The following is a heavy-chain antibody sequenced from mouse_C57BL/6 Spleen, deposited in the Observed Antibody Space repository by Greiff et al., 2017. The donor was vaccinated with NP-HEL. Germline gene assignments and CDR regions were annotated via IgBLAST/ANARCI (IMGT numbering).Heavy chain of an antibody. CDR1: GFTFSDYY. Sequence: EVMLVESGGGLVQPGGSLKLSCAASGFTFSDYYMYWVRQTPEKRLEWVAYISNGGGSTYYPDTVKGRFTISRDNAKNTLYLQMSRLKSEDTAMYYCARPSTGWYFDVWGTGTTVTVAS. CDR2: ISNGGGST. CDR3: ARPSTGWYFDV. J-gene: IGHJ1*03. D-gene: IGHD1-1*01. V-gene: IGHV5-12*01.